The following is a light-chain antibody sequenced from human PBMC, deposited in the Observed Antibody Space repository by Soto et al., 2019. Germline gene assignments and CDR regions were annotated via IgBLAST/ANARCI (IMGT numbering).Light chain of an antibody. CDR2: GAS. CDR3: QQYGSSPLT. Sequence: EIVLTQSPGTLSLSPGERATLSCRASQSVASRNLAWYQQKSGQAPRLLIYGASSRAIHTPDRFSGSGSGTDFTLTISRLEPEDFAVYYCQQYGSSPLTFGRGTKVDIK. J-gene: IGKJ4*01. V-gene: IGKV3-20*01. CDR1: QSVASRN.